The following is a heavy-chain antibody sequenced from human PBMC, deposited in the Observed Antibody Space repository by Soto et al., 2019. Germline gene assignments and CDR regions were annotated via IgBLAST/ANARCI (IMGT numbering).Heavy chain of an antibody. V-gene: IGHV3-23*01. D-gene: IGHD3-10*01. CDR2: ISGSGGNT. J-gene: IGHJ6*02. CDR3: AKDLTMVRGVIYYGMDV. CDR1: GLTFSSYA. Sequence: GSLRLSCAASGLTFSSYAMSWVRQAPGKGLEWVSVISGSGGNTYYADSVKGRFTISRDNSKNTLYLQMNSLRAEDTAVYYCAKDLTMVRGVIYYGMDVWGQGTTVTVS.